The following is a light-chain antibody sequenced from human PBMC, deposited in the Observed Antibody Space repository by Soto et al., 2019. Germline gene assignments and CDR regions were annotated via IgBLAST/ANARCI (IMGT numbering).Light chain of an antibody. J-gene: IGLJ3*02. CDR2: VGAGGIVG. CDR3: GADHGSGSNFVWV. Sequence: QAVVTQPPSASASLGASVTLTCTLSSGYSNYKADWYQQRPGKGPRFVMRVGAGGIVGSKGDGIPDRFSVLGSGLNRYLTIKNIQEEDESDYHCGADHGSGSNFVWVFGGGTQLTVL. CDR1: SGYSNYK. V-gene: IGLV9-49*01.